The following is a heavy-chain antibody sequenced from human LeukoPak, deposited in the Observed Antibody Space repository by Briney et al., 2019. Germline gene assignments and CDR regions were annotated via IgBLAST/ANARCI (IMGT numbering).Heavy chain of an antibody. Sequence: SETLSLTCIVSGGSISSTNYYWGWIRQPPGKGLECIGSIYYSGRAYYKPSLKSRVTISVDTSKNQFSLKLSSVTAADTAVYYCARIAYSSSTDYWGQGTLVTVSS. CDR1: GGSISSTNYY. V-gene: IGHV4-39*07. CDR3: ARIAYSSSTDY. CDR2: IYYSGRA. D-gene: IGHD6-6*01. J-gene: IGHJ4*02.